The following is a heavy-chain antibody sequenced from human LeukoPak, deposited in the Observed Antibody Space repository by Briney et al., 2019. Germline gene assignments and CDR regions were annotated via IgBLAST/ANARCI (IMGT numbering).Heavy chain of an antibody. D-gene: IGHD1-26*01. J-gene: IGHJ4*02. Sequence: GGSLRLSCAASGFTFSIYNMNWVRQAPGKGLEWVSYISSGSTTIYYADSVKGRFTISRDNAKNSLYLQMNSLRDEDTAVYYCARDSGSFYTFNYWGQGTLVTVSS. CDR1: GFTFSIYN. V-gene: IGHV3-48*02. CDR2: ISSGSTTI. CDR3: ARDSGSFYTFNY.